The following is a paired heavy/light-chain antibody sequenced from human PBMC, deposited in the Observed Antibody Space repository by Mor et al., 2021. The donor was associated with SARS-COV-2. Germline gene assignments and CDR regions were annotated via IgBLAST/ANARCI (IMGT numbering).Light chain of an antibody. Sequence: DIVMTQSPVSLPVTPGEPASISCRSSQSLLHFNGNNYVDWYLQKPGQSPQLLIYVGSNRASGVPDRFSGSGSGTDFTLKISRVEAEDVGVYYCMQALQTPLTFGGGTRVEI. CDR2: VGS. V-gene: IGKV2-28*01. J-gene: IGKJ4*01. CDR1: QSLLHFNGNNY. CDR3: MQALQTPLT.
Heavy chain of an antibody. V-gene: IGHV4-31*03. Sequence: QVQLQESGPGLMKPSQTLSLTCSVSGASINSGDFYWAWIRHHPGRGLEWIGYINHRGSAYYNPSLESRVAMSVDTSKNQFSLKLTSVTAADTAVYYCARDHDDYGNDNWGPGTLVTVSP. CDR1: GASINSGDFY. CDR2: INHRGSA. CDR3: ARDHDDYGNDN. J-gene: IGHJ4*02. D-gene: IGHD4-17*01.